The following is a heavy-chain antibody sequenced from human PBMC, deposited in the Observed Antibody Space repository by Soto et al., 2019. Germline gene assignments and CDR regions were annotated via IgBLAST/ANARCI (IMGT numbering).Heavy chain of an antibody. CDR3: ARDHRGGTDAFDI. V-gene: IGHV1-18*01. D-gene: IGHD2-15*01. CDR1: GYTFTSFG. Sequence: QMQLVESGAEVKKPGASVKVSCKASGYTFTSFGISWVRQAPGQGLEWMGWISAYNGNTNYAENLQGRVTMTTDTSTSTAYMELRSLRSDDTAVYYCARDHRGGTDAFDIWGQGTMVTVSS. J-gene: IGHJ3*02. CDR2: ISAYNGNT.